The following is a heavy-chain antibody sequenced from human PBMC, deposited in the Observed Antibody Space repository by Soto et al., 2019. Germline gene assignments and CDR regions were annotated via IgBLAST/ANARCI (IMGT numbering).Heavy chain of an antibody. D-gene: IGHD6-13*01. J-gene: IGHJ3*02. CDR2: INHSGST. Sequence: PWATLAITCAVYDGSFTGFHWTWIRRPPGKGLEWIGEINHSGSTNYNPSLKSRVTISVDTSKDQFSLKLSSVTAADTAVYYCAKGSSKGPDAFDIWGQGTMVTVS. CDR3: AKGSSKGPDAFDI. CDR1: DGSFTGFH. V-gene: IGHV4-34*01.